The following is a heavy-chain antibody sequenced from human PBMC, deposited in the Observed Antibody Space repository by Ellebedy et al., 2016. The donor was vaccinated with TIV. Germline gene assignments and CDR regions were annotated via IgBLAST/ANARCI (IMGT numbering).Heavy chain of an antibody. Sequence: AASVKVSCKASGGAFSRFAISWVRQAPGQGLEWMGGIIPMFGTPTYAQKFQGRVTITADESTGTAYMELRSLRPEDTAMYFCARDHAFHIWGQGTMVNVSS. CDR3: ARDHAFHI. V-gene: IGHV1-69*13. J-gene: IGHJ3*02. CDR2: IIPMFGTP. CDR1: GGAFSRFA.